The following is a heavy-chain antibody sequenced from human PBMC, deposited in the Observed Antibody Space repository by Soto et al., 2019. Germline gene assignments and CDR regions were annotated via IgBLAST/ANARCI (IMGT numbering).Heavy chain of an antibody. CDR3: ARARFQVLYGKPYFDS. CDR2: IYHSGNT. V-gene: IGHV4-31*03. J-gene: IGHJ4*02. Sequence: SDTLSLTCTVSGGSITTGGSYWSWIRQHPGKGLEWIGNIYHSGNTYYNPSLKSRLTISVDTSKNHFSLMVDSVTAADTAVYYCARARFQVLYGKPYFDSWGQGTLVTVSS. D-gene: IGHD2-2*02. CDR1: GGSITTGGSY.